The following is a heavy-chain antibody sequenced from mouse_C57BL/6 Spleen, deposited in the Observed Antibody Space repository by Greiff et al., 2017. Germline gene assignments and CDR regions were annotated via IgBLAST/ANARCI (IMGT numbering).Heavy chain of an antibody. CDR1: GFTFSDYG. V-gene: IGHV5-17*01. J-gene: IGHJ2*01. CDR3: ARRYSNYFDD. D-gene: IGHD2-5*01. CDR2: ISSGSSTI. Sequence: EVMLVESGGGLVKPGGSLKLSCAASGFTFSDYGMHWVRQAPEKGLEWVAYISSGSSTIYYADTVKGRFTLSRDNAKNTLFLQMTSLRSEDTAMYYCARRYSNYFDDWGQGTTLTVSS.